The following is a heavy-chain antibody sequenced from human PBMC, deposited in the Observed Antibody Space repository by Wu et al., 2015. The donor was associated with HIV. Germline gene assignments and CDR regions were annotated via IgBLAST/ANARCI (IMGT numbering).Heavy chain of an antibody. Sequence: QVQLVQSGAEVKKPGASVKVSCKASGYTFTGYYMHWVRQAPGQGLEWMGWINPNSGGTNYAQKFQGRVTMTRDTSISTAYMELSRLRSDDTAVYYCARDLGIAVGQGFDYWGQGNAGHRSPQ. D-gene: IGHD6-19*01. CDR1: GYTFTGYY. CDR2: INPNSGGT. J-gene: IGHJ4*02. CDR3: ARDLGIAVGQGFDY. V-gene: IGHV1-2*02.